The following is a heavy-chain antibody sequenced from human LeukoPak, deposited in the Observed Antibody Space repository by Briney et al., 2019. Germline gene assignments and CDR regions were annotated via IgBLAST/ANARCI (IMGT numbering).Heavy chain of an antibody. CDR3: ARTVAVAGTLRNGNFDY. V-gene: IGHV5-51*07. Sequence: GESLKISCKGSGYSFTSYWIGWVHQMPGKGLEWMGIIYPGDSDTGYSPSFQGQVTISADKSISTAYLQWSSLKASDTAMYYCARTVAVAGTLRNGNFDYWGQGTLVTVSS. CDR1: GYSFTSYW. D-gene: IGHD6-19*01. CDR2: IYPGDSDT. J-gene: IGHJ4*02.